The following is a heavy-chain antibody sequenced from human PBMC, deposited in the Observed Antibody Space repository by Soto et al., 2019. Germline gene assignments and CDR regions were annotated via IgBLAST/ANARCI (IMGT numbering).Heavy chain of an antibody. CDR3: AKRSSGNWFDP. V-gene: IGHV3-23*01. J-gene: IGHJ5*02. CDR2: ISGSGVST. CDR1: GFTFSSYA. Sequence: EVQLLESGGGLVQPGGSLRLSCAASGFTFSSYAMSWVRQAPGKGLECVSVISGSGVSTYYADSVKGRFTISRDNSKNTLYLQMNSPRAEDTAVYYCAKRSSGNWFDPWGQGTLVTVSS. D-gene: IGHD3-10*01.